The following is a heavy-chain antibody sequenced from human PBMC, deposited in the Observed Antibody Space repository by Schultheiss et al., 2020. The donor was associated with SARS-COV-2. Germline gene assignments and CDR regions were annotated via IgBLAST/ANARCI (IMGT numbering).Heavy chain of an antibody. CDR1: GFTFSNAW. V-gene: IGHV3-15*01. CDR3: TTADIVVGDYYYYYGMDV. J-gene: IGHJ6*02. D-gene: IGHD2-2*01. CDR2: IKSKTDGGTT. Sequence: GGSLRLSCAASGFTFSNAWMSWVRQAPGKGLEWVGRIKSKTDGGTTDYAAPVKGRFTISRDDSKNTLYLQMNSLKTEDTAVYYCTTADIVVGDYYYYYGMDVWGQGTTVTVSS.